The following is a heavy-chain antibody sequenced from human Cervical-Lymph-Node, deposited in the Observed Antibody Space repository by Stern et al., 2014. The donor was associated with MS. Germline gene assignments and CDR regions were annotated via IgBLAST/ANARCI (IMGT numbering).Heavy chain of an antibody. Sequence: QVQLQESGPGLVKPSETLSLTCTVSGGSVSSGSYYWSWIRQPPGKGLGWIGYIYYSGSTNYNPSLKSRVTISVDTSKNQFSLKLSSVTAADTAVYYCARDRDYGGNSRRYFDYWGQGTLVTVSS. J-gene: IGHJ4*02. CDR3: ARDRDYGGNSRRYFDY. CDR1: GGSVSSGSYY. V-gene: IGHV4-61*01. D-gene: IGHD4-23*01. CDR2: IYYSGST.